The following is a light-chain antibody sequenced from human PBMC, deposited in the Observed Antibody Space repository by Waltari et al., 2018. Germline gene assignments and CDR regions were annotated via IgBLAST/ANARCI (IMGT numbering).Light chain of an antibody. CDR3: SSYTSSTVV. J-gene: IGLJ2*01. CDR1: SIDVGGYKY. V-gene: IGLV2-14*03. Sequence: QSALTQPASVSGSPGQSIPISCPGSSIDVGGYKYVSWYQQHPGKAPKLMIYDVSNRPSGVSNRFSGSKSGNTASLTISGLQAEDEADYYCSSYTSSTVVFGGGTKLTVL. CDR2: DVS.